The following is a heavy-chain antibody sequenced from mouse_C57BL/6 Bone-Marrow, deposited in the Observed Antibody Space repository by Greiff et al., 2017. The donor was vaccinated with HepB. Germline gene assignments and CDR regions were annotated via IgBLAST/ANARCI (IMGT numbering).Heavy chain of an antibody. CDR3: ARSLYYYGRNYAMDY. V-gene: IGHV1-81*01. J-gene: IGHJ4*01. Sequence: VQLQQSGAELARPGASVKLSCKASGYTFTSYGISWVKQRTGQGLEWIGEIYPRSGNTYYNEKFKGKATLTADKSSSTAYMELRSLTSEDSAVYFCARSLYYYGRNYAMDYWGQGTSVTVSS. CDR2: IYPRSGNT. D-gene: IGHD1-1*01. CDR1: GYTFTSYG.